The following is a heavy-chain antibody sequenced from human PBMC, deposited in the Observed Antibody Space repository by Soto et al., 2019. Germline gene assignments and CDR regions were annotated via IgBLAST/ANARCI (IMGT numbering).Heavy chain of an antibody. CDR3: ARGRRSGQWHAY. V-gene: IGHV3-21*01. J-gene: IGHJ4*02. CDR1: GFTFSSDS. Sequence: GGSLRLSCAASGFTFSSDSMNWVLRAPGKGLEWVSSISSSSSYIYYADSVKGRFTISRDNAKNSLYLQMNSLRAEDTAVYYCARGRRSGQWHAYWGQGTLVTVSS. CDR2: ISSSSSYI. D-gene: IGHD6-19*01.